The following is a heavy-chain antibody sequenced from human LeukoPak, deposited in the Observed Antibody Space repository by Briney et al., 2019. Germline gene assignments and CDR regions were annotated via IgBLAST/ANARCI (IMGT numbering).Heavy chain of an antibody. CDR2: IIPILDIT. CDR3: AGAAAGVRDAFDI. CDR1: GGTFSSYA. J-gene: IGHJ3*02. D-gene: IGHD6-13*01. V-gene: IGHV1-69*04. Sequence: SVKVSCKASGGTFSSYAISWVRQAPGHGLEWMGRIIPILDITNYAQKFQGRVTITAGKSTSTVYMELNNLGSEDTAMYYCAGAAAGVRDAFDIWGQGTMVTVSS.